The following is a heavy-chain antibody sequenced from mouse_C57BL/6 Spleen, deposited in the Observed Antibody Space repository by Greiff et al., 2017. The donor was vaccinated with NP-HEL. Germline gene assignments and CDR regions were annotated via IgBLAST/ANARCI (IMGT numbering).Heavy chain of an antibody. CDR2: ISSGSSTI. CDR3: ARETDWAYWYFDV. D-gene: IGHD4-1*01. CDR1: GFTFSDYG. J-gene: IGHJ1*03. Sequence: EVQRVESGGGLVKPGGSLKLSCAASGFTFSDYGMHWVRQAPEKGLEWVAYISSGSSTIYYADTVKGRFTISRDNAKNTLFLQMTSLRSEDTAMYYCARETDWAYWYFDVWGTGTTVTVSS. V-gene: IGHV5-17*01.